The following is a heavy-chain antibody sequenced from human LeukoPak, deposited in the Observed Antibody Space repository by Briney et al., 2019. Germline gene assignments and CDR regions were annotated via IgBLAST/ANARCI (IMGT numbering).Heavy chain of an antibody. J-gene: IGHJ4*02. Sequence: PPETLSLTCTVSGGSISSSSYYWGWIRQPPGKGLDWIGSIYYSGSTYYNPSLKSRVAISVDTSKNQFSLKLSSVTAADTAVYYCARHLWKYGSDYWGQGTLVTVSS. V-gene: IGHV4-39*01. CDR3: ARHLWKYGSDY. CDR1: GGSISSSSYY. CDR2: IYYSGST. D-gene: IGHD1-7*01.